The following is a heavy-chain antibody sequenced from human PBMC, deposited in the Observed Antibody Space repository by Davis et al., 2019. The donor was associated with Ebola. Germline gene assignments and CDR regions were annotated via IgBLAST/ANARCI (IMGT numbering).Heavy chain of an antibody. CDR2: LYSSGIT. J-gene: IGHJ3*01. CDR1: GFTFSSYS. D-gene: IGHD2-2*01. Sequence: GESLKISCAASGFTFSSYSMNWVRQTPGRGLECVSVLYSSGITKYADSVKGRFTISRDNSKNTLYLQMNSLRPEDTAIYYCARDVLGSSSSEVAFDVWGQGTMVTVSS. V-gene: IGHV3-66*03. CDR3: ARDVLGSSSSEVAFDV.